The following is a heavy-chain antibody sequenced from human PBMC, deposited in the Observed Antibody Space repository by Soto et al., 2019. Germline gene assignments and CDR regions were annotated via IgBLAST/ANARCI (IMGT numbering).Heavy chain of an antibody. Sequence: QVQLVQSGAEVKKPGASVKVSCKASGYTFTSYAMHWVRQAPGQRLEWMGWINAGNGNTKYSQKFQGRVTITRDTSASTAYMELSSLRSEDTAVYYCARLKWLYGSGIYYNPRYYYYIDVWGKGTTVTVSS. CDR2: INAGNGNT. V-gene: IGHV1-3*01. J-gene: IGHJ6*03. D-gene: IGHD3-10*01. CDR3: ARLKWLYGSGIYYNPRYYYYIDV. CDR1: GYTFTSYA.